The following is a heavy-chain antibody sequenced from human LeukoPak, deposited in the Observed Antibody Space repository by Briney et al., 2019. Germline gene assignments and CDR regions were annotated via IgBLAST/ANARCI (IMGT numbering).Heavy chain of an antibody. D-gene: IGHD6-13*01. V-gene: IGHV3-23*01. Sequence: PGGPLRLSCAASRFPLSIYAVIWLPAAPEGGVEGVSAVSGSGGSTYYADSVKGRFTMSRDNSKNTLYVQVNSPRAEDTAVYYCARVAAGYCFDSWGQGTLVTVSS. CDR3: ARVAAGYCFDS. CDR1: RFPLSIYA. J-gene: IGHJ4*02. CDR2: VSGSGGST.